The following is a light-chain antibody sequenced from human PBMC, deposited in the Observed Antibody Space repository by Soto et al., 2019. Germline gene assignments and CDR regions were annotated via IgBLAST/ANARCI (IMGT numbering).Light chain of an antibody. Sequence: EIVMTQSPATLSVSPGERATLSCRASQSVSTNLAWYQQKPGQAPRLLISGASTRATGIPARFSGSGSGTDFTLTISSLQSEDFAVYYCQQYNKWPITFGGGTKVEI. CDR1: QSVSTN. V-gene: IGKV3-15*01. CDR3: QQYNKWPIT. CDR2: GAS. J-gene: IGKJ4*02.